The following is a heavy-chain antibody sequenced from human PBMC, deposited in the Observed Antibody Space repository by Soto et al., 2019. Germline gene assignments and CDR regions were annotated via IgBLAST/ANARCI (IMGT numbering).Heavy chain of an antibody. D-gene: IGHD6-25*01. CDR3: ARAYLGAAGRLNWFDP. CDR1: GGSISSGGYY. CDR2: IYYSGST. Sequence: SETLSLTCTVSGGSISSGGYYWSWIRQHPGKGLEWIGYIYYSGSTYYNPSLKSRVTISVDTSKNQLSLKLSSVTAADTAVYYCARAYLGAAGRLNWFDPWGQGTLVTV. J-gene: IGHJ5*02. V-gene: IGHV4-31*03.